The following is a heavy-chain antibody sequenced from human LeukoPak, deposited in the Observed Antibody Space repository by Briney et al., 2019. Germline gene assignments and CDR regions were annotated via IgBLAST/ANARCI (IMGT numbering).Heavy chain of an antibody. CDR3: AKVGRITMVRGVIGYFDY. D-gene: IGHD3-10*01. CDR1: GFTFSSYA. J-gene: IGHJ4*02. Sequence: PGGSLRLSCAASGFTFSSYAMSWVRQAPGKGLEWVSAISGSGGSTYYADSVGGRFTISRDNSKNTLYLQMNSLRAEDTAVYYCAKVGRITMVRGVIGYFDYWGQGTLVTVSS. V-gene: IGHV3-23*01. CDR2: ISGSGGST.